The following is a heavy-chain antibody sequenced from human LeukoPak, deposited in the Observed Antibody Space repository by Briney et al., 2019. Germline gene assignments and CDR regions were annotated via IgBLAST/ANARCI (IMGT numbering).Heavy chain of an antibody. CDR3: AREFDSSSPDFDY. Sequence: GGSLRLSCAASGFTFSSYSMNWVRQAPGKGLEWVSSISSSSSYIYYADSVKGRFTISRDNAKNSLYLQMNSLRAEDTAVYYCAREFDSSSPDFDYWGQGTLVTVSS. CDR2: ISSSSSYI. V-gene: IGHV3-21*01. D-gene: IGHD6-6*01. J-gene: IGHJ4*02. CDR1: GFTFSSYS.